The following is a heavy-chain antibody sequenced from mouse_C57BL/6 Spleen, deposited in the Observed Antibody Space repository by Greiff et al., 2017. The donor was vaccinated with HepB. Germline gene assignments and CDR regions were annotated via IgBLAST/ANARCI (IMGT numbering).Heavy chain of an antibody. Sequence: EVKVVESGGGLVKPGGSLKLSCAASGFTFSSYAMSWVRQTPEKRLEWVATISDGGSYTYYPDNVKGRFTISRDNAKNNLYLQMSHLKSEDTAMYYCAREGYDYDVGWFAYWGQGTLVTVSA. D-gene: IGHD2-4*01. CDR2: ISDGGSYT. J-gene: IGHJ3*01. CDR1: GFTFSSYA. V-gene: IGHV5-4*01. CDR3: AREGYDYDVGWFAY.